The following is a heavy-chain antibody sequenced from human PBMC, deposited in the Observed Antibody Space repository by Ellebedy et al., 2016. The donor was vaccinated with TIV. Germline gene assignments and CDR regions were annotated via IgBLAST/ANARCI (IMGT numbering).Heavy chain of an antibody. J-gene: IGHJ4*02. V-gene: IGHV3-30*15. CDR3: VRVASATCLDY. CDR1: GFAFTTYA. Sequence: GESLKISCAASGFAFTTYAMHWVRQAPGKGLDWVAVISYDGRTKYYADSVKGRFTISRDNSKNTLYLQMSSLGAEDTAVYYCVRVASATCLDYWGQGTLVTVSS. CDR2: ISYDGRTK.